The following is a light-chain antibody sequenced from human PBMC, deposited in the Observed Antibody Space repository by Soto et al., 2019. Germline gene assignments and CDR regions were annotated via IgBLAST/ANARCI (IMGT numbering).Light chain of an antibody. Sequence: EIVLTQSPATLSLSPGERATLSCRASQSVSSYLAWYQQKPGQAPRLLIYDASNRATGIPARFSGSGSGTDFTLTVNSLEPEDLAVYYCQQPSNWPPITFGQGTRLEIK. CDR2: DAS. J-gene: IGKJ5*01. CDR1: QSVSSY. V-gene: IGKV3-11*01. CDR3: QQPSNWPPIT.